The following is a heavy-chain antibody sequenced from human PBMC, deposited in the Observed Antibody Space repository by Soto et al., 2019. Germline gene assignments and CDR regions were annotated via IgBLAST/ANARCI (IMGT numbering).Heavy chain of an antibody. J-gene: IGHJ4*02. D-gene: IGHD6-13*01. V-gene: IGHV4-39*01. Sequence: QLQLQESGPGLVKPSETLSLTCTVSGGSISSSSYYWGWIRQPPGKGLEWIGSIYYSGSTYYNPRLKSLVTISVDTSKNQYSLKLSSVTAADTAVYYCARHQFEVVGIAAAEVDYWGQGTLVTVSS. CDR2: IYYSGST. CDR3: ARHQFEVVGIAAAEVDY. CDR1: GGSISSSSYY.